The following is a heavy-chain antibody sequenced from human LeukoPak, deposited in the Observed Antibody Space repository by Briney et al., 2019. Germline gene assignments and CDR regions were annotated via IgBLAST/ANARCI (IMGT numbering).Heavy chain of an antibody. Sequence: GGSLRLSCAASGFTFSTYAMHWVRQAPGTGLEWVAIISYDGGSTSYADSVKGRFTISRDNSKNTLYLQMSSLRTEDTAVYYCAKIEGSSSYYFDYWGQGTLVTVSS. CDR2: ISYDGGST. CDR3: AKIEGSSSYYFDY. J-gene: IGHJ4*02. V-gene: IGHV3-30*18. D-gene: IGHD6-6*01. CDR1: GFTFSTYA.